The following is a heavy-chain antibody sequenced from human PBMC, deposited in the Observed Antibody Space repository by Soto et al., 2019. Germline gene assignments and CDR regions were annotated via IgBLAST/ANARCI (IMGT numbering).Heavy chain of an antibody. D-gene: IGHD2-21*01. CDR1: GFTLSSYS. V-gene: IGHV3-30-3*01. Sequence: QVQLVESGGGVVQPGRSLRLSCAASGFTLSSYSIHWVRQAPGKGLDWVSVISYDGNKKLYGDSVKGRFSISRDTSKNTVYLQMNSLRPEDTAVYYCARSISVSSRDYWGQGTLVTVSS. CDR3: ARSISVSSRDY. J-gene: IGHJ4*02. CDR2: ISYDGNKK.